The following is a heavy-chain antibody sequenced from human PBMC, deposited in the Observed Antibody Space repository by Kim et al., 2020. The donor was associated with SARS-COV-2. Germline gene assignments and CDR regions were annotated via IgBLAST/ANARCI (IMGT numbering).Heavy chain of an antibody. D-gene: IGHD6-19*01. CDR2: ISYDGSNK. CDR1: GFTFSSYG. V-gene: IGHV3-33*05. Sequence: GGSLRLSCAASGFTFSSYGMHWVRQAPGKGLEWVAVISYDGSNKYYAGSVKGRFTISRDNSKNTLYLQMNSLRAEDTAVYYCARGGIAVAGTGFDYWGQGTLVTVSS. J-gene: IGHJ4*02. CDR3: ARGGIAVAGTGFDY.